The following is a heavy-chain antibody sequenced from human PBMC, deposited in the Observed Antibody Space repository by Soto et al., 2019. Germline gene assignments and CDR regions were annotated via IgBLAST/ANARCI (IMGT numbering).Heavy chain of an antibody. Sequence: QVQLQESGPGLVKPSQTLSLTCTVSGGSISSGGYYWSWIRQHPGKGLEWIGYIYYSGSTYYNPSLKSRVTISVDTSKNQFSLKLSPATAADTAVYYCARARTSSPTPGDYWGQGTLVTVSS. J-gene: IGHJ4*02. V-gene: IGHV4-31*03. CDR2: IYYSGST. CDR1: GGSISSGGYY. CDR3: ARARTSSPTPGDY. D-gene: IGHD2-2*01.